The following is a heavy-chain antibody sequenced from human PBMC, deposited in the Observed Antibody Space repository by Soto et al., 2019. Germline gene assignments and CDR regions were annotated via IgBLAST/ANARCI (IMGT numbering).Heavy chain of an antibody. V-gene: IGHV3-33*01. J-gene: IGHJ4*02. CDR2: VWYDGSTK. D-gene: IGHD3-16*01. CDR3: AREFSLALHF. CDR1: GFIFSNFG. Sequence: QLVESGGAVVQPGKSLRLSCSASGFIFSNFGMYWVRQAQGKGLEWVAVVWYDGSTKYYGDSVKGRFTISRDNSKNMVYLQMDSLRVDDTAVYYCAREFSLALHFWGQGSLVTVSS.